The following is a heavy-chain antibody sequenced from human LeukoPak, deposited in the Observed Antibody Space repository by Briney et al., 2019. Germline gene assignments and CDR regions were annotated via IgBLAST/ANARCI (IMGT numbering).Heavy chain of an antibody. CDR2: IKQDGSEK. V-gene: IGHV3-7*01. D-gene: IGHD3-16*01. CDR1: GFTFSSYW. Sequence: SGGSLRLSCAASGFTFSSYWMSWVRQAPGKGLEWVANIKQDGSEKYYVDSVKGRFTISRGNAKNSLYLQMNSLRAEDTAVYYCARRAGAYTHPYDYWGQGTLVTVS. J-gene: IGHJ4*02. CDR3: ARRAGAYTHPYDY.